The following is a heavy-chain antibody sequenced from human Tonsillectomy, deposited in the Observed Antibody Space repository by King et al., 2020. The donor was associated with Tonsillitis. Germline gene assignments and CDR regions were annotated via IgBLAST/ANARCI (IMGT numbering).Heavy chain of an antibody. D-gene: IGHD6-19*01. CDR2: ISYDGSNK. V-gene: IGHV3-30-3*01. Sequence: VQLVESGGGVVQPGRSLRLSCAASGFTFSSYAMHWVRQAPGKGLEGVAVISYDGSNKYYADSVKGRFTISRDNSKNTLYLQMNSLRAEDTAVYYCATSPGGSGWYGWFDPWGQGTLVTVSS. CDR3: ATSPGGSGWYGWFDP. CDR1: GFTFSSYA. J-gene: IGHJ5*02.